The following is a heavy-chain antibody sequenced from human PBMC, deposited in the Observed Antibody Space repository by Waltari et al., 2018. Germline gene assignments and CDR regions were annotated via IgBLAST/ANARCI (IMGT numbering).Heavy chain of an antibody. Sequence: QVQLQESGPGLVKPSETLSLTCAVSGYSISSGYYWGWIRQPPGKGLEWIGSIYHSGSTYYNPSLKSRVTISVDTSKNQFSLKLSSVTAADTAVYYCASPGTGTTDAFDIWGQGTMVTVSS. CDR1: GYSISSGYY. CDR2: IYHSGST. D-gene: IGHD1-7*01. J-gene: IGHJ3*02. CDR3: ASPGTGTTDAFDI. V-gene: IGHV4-38-2*01.